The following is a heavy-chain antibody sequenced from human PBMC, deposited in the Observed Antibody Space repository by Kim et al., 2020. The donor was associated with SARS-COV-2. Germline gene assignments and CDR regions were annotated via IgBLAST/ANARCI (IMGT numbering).Heavy chain of an antibody. CDR2: ISSSSSYT. CDR3: ARVQGESSSSLYFDY. CDR1: GFTFSDYY. Sequence: GGSLRLSCAASGFTFSDYYMSWIRQAPGKGLEWVSYISSSSSYTNYADSVKGRFTISRDNAKNSLYLHMNSLRAEDTAVYYCARVQGESSSSLYFDYWGQGTLVTVSS. D-gene: IGHD6-6*01. J-gene: IGHJ4*02. V-gene: IGHV3-11*05.